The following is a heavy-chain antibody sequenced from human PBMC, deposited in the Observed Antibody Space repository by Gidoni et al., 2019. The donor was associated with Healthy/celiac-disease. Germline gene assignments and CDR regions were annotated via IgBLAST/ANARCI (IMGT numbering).Heavy chain of an antibody. V-gene: IGHV1-46*01. CDR1: GYTFTSYY. J-gene: IGHJ6*02. CDR2: INPSGGIT. CDR3: SRSGGSPTGYGMDV. Sequence: QVQLVQYGDEVKQPGASVTVSCKASGYTFTSYYMHWVRQAPGQGLELMGIINPSGGITSYAQKFQGRVTMTRDTSTSTVSMELSSLRSEDTAVYYCSRSGGSPTGYGMDVWGQGTTVTVSS. D-gene: IGHD2-8*02.